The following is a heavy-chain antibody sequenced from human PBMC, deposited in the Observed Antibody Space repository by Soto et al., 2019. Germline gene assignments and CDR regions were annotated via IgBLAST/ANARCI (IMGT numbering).Heavy chain of an antibody. CDR1: GYTFTSYA. V-gene: IGHV1-3*01. CDR3: ASSLYYYDSSGYYLGY. J-gene: IGHJ4*02. Sequence: GASVKVSCKASGYTFTSYAMHWVRQAPGQRLEWMGWINAGNGNTKYSQKFQGRVTITRDTSASTAYMELSSLRSEDTAVYYCASSLYYYDSSGYYLGYWGQGTLVTVSS. D-gene: IGHD3-22*01. CDR2: INAGNGNT.